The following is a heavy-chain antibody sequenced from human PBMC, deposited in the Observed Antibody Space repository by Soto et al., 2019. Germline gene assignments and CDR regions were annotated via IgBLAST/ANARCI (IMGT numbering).Heavy chain of an antibody. V-gene: IGHV3-23*01. CDR1: GSTFSDYA. CDR2: ISHSGSST. CDR3: AKEAQVRGWPLRLYWFDP. D-gene: IGHD3-10*01. J-gene: IGHJ5*02. Sequence: PGGSLRLSCAASGSTFSDYAMIWVRQAPGKGLEWVSTISHSGSSTAYADSVKGRFTISRDNSKNTLYLQMNMLRVDDTAVYYCAKEAQVRGWPLRLYWFDPWGMGTLVTVSS.